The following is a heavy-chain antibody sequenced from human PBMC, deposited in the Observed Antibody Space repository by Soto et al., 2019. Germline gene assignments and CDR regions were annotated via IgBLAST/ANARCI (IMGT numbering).Heavy chain of an antibody. D-gene: IGHD6-19*01. CDR1: GGSISGYY. CDR2: IYYSGST. V-gene: IGHV4-59*08. Sequence: SXPLCLRYTVSGGSISGYYWSWILHPPVNVLEWIGYIYYSGSTNYNPSLKSRATISVDTSKNQFSLKLSSVTAADTAVYYCARLYSGWYHWDYYYYYMDVWGKGTTVTVSS. J-gene: IGHJ6*03. CDR3: ARLYSGWYHWDYYYYYMDV.